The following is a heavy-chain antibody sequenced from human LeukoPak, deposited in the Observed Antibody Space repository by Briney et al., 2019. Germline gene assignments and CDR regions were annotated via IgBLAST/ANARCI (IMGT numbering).Heavy chain of an antibody. CDR2: IWFDGSNE. CDR3: ARGGDSSSWYYFDY. Sequence: GRSLRLSCAASGFTFGNYGMHWVRQAPGKGLEWVAVIWFDGSNENYADSVKGRFTISRDNSKSMLYLLTNSLRAEDTAVYYCARGGDSSSWYYFDYWGQGTLVTVSS. D-gene: IGHD6-13*01. CDR1: GFTFGNYG. V-gene: IGHV3-33*01. J-gene: IGHJ4*02.